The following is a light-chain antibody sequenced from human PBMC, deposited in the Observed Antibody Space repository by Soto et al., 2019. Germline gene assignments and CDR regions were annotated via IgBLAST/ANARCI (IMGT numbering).Light chain of an antibody. CDR3: NSYSSSTTLYL. Sequence: ALTQPASVSGSPGQSITISCTGTSTDVGGYNYVSWYQQHPGKAPKLMISDVSNRPSGVSIRFSGSKSGNTASPTISGLQAEDEADYYCNSYSSSTTLYLFGTGTKVTVL. CDR2: DVS. CDR1: STDVGGYNY. V-gene: IGLV2-14*01. J-gene: IGLJ1*01.